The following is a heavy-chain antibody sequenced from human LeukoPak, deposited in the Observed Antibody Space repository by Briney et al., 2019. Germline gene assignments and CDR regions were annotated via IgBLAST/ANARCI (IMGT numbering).Heavy chain of an antibody. J-gene: IGHJ3*02. CDR1: GYTFTSYD. CDR3: ARDISKQLVRVDDAFDI. CDR2: ISAYNGNT. D-gene: IGHD6-6*01. Sequence: GASVKVSCKASGYTFTSYDISWVRQAPGQGLEWMGWISAYNGNTNYAQKFQGRVTMTTDTSTTTAYMELRSLRSDDTAVYYCARDISKQLVRVDDAFDIWGQGTMVTVSS. V-gene: IGHV1-18*01.